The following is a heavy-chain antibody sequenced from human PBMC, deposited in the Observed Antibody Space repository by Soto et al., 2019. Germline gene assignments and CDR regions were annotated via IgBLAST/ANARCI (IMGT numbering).Heavy chain of an antibody. CDR3: ATVATNSDNWLDP. D-gene: IGHD5-12*01. Sequence: EVQLVESGGTLVQPGGSLRLSCAASGFTFSTFWMHWVRQAPGKGLVWVSRINTDGSKTTYAASVKGRFTISRDNAKNTVYLPMDSLRAEDTAVYYCATVATNSDNWLDPWGQGTPVTVSS. CDR1: GFTFSTFW. CDR2: INTDGSKT. J-gene: IGHJ5*02. V-gene: IGHV3-74*01.